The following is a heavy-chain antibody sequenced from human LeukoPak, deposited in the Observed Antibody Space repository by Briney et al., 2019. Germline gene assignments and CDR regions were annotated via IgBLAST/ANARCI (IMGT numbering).Heavy chain of an antibody. J-gene: IGHJ3*01. CDR3: ARNYYDSSGYPEA. D-gene: IGHD3-22*01. CDR1: GYTFTGYY. V-gene: IGHV1-2*02. Sequence: APVKVSCKASGYTFTGYYMHWVRQAPGQGLEWMGWINPNSGGTNYAQKFQGRVTMTRDTSISTAYMELSRLRSDDTAVYYCARNYYDSSGYPEAWGQGTMVTVSS. CDR2: INPNSGGT.